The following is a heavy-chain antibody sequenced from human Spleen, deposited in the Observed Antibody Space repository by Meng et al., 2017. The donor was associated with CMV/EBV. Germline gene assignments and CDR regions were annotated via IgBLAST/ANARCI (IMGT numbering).Heavy chain of an antibody. CDR1: GFTVSSDY. CDR3: ASGPFKN. V-gene: IGHV3-53*01. Sequence: GSLKISCAASGFTVSSDYMAWVRQAPGKGLEWVSGIYGDGRTYYADFVKGRFTISRDDSKNTVFLQMDSLRAEDSAVYSCASGPFKNWGQGTLVTVSS. J-gene: IGHJ4*02. CDR2: IYGDGRT.